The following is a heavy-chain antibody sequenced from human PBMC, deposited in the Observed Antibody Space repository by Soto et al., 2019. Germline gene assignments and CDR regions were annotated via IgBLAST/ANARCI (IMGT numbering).Heavy chain of an antibody. CDR1: GGSISSSSCY. CDR2: IFDSGST. Sequence: QLLLQESGPGLVKPSETLSLTCIVSGGSISSSSCYWGWIRRPPGKGLEWIGSIFDSGSTYYNPSLKSRVTRSVDTSKNQFSLKLSSVTAADTAVYYCARRRDYGDRIFDYWGQGTLVTVSS. D-gene: IGHD4-17*01. J-gene: IGHJ4*02. CDR3: ARRRDYGDRIFDY. V-gene: IGHV4-39*01.